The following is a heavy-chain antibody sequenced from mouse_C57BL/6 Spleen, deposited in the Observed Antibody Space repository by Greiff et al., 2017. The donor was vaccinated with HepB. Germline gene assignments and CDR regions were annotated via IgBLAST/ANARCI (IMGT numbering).Heavy chain of an antibody. D-gene: IGHD1-1*01. J-gene: IGHJ2*01. CDR3: ASNYYGSSFYFDY. Sequence: EVKLEESGGGLVKPGGSLKLSCAASGFTFSDYGMHWVRQAPEKGLEWVAYISSGSSTIYYADTVKGRFTISRDNAKNTLFLQMTSLRSEDTAMYYCASNYYGSSFYFDYWGQGTTLTVSS. V-gene: IGHV5-17*01. CDR1: GFTFSDYG. CDR2: ISSGSSTI.